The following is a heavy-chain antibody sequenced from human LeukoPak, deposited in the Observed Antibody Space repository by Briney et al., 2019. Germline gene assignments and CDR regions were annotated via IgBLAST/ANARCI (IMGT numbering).Heavy chain of an antibody. CDR2: ITTISHYI. V-gene: IGHV3-21*01. Sequence: GGSLRLSCAASGFTLSDYHMNWVRQAPGKGLEWLSSITTISHYIYYAGAVRGRFTISRDNAKNSLYLQMNSLRGEDTAVYYCARSGGPGTYHQLRYNWFDPWGRGTLVTVSS. J-gene: IGHJ5*02. CDR3: ARSGGPGTYHQLRYNWFDP. D-gene: IGHD3-10*01. CDR1: GFTLSDYH.